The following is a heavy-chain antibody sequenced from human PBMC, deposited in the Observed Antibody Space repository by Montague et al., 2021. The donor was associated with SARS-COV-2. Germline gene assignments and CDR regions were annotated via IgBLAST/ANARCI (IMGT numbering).Heavy chain of an antibody. Sequence: SETLSLTCVVYGGSFSGYYWSWIRQPPAKGLEWSGEINHSGSTNYNPSLKSRVTISVDTSKNQFSLKLSSVTAADTAVYYCASLTLGYCSSTGCYSDWFDPWGQGTLVTVSS. J-gene: IGHJ5*02. CDR1: GGSFSGYY. CDR3: ASLTLGYCSSTGCYSDWFDP. D-gene: IGHD2-2*02. CDR2: INHSGST. V-gene: IGHV4-34*01.